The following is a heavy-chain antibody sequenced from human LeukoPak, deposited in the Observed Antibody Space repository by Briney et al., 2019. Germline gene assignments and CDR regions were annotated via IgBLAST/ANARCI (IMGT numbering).Heavy chain of an antibody. CDR3: ARDLGDFWSGYYSNYYYMDV. CDR1: GFTFSSYA. J-gene: IGHJ6*03. V-gene: IGHV3-23*01. D-gene: IGHD3-3*01. CDR2: IIGSGGST. Sequence: GSLSLSFAASGFTFSSYAMSWVRPAPGKGLEWVSAIIGSGGSTYYADSAKGRFTISRDNSKNSLYLQMNSLRAEDTAVYYCARDLGDFWSGYYSNYYYMDVWGKGTTVTVSS.